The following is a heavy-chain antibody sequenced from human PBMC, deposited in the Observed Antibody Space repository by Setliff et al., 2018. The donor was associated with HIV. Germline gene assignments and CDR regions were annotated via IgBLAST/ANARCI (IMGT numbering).Heavy chain of an antibody. CDR3: ARQPDYGAGDY. V-gene: IGHV4-61*09. CDR1: GDSISSGSHY. D-gene: IGHD4-17*01. Sequence: SETLSLTCTVSGDSISSGSHYWSWIRQPAGKGLEWIGHIYTGGNANYNPSLQSRVTISVDTSKNQFSLKLSSVTAADTAVYYCARQPDYGAGDYWGQGTPVTVSS. J-gene: IGHJ4*02. CDR2: IYTGGNA.